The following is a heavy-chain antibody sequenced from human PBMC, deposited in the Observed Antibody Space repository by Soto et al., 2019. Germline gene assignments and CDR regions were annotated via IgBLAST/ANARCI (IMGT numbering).Heavy chain of an antibody. CDR1: GYTFTSYG. V-gene: IGHV1-18*01. D-gene: IGHD5-18*01. J-gene: IGHJ6*02. Sequence: QVQLVQSGAEVKKPGASVKVSCKASGYTFTSYGISWVRQAPGQGLEWMGWISAYNGNTNYAQKLQGRVTMTTNTSTSTAYMELRSLRSDATAVYYCARDGVDTATGCYYGIDVWGQGATVTVSS. CDR2: ISAYNGNT. CDR3: ARDGVDTATGCYYGIDV.